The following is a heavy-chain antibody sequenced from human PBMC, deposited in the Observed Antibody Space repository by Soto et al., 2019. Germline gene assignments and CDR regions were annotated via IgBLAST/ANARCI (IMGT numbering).Heavy chain of an antibody. CDR1: GGSISSGGYY. Sequence: PSETLSLTCTVSGGSISSGGYYWSWIRQHPGKGLEWIGYIYYSGSTYYNPSLKSRVTISVDTSKNQFSLKLSSVTAADTAVYYCARHTSYSLAYCGGDCYGNWYFDLWGRGTLVTVSS. D-gene: IGHD2-21*02. V-gene: IGHV4-31*03. CDR2: IYYSGST. CDR3: ARHTSYSLAYCGGDCYGNWYFDL. J-gene: IGHJ2*01.